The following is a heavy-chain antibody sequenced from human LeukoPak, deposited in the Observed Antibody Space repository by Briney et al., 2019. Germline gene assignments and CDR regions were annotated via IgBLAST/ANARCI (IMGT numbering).Heavy chain of an antibody. V-gene: IGHV3-23*01. J-gene: IGHJ4*02. Sequence: GGSLRLXCAASGFTFSSYAMSWVRQAPGKALEWVSAISGSGGSTYYADSVKGRFTISRDNSKNTLYLQMSSLRAEDTAVYYCAKVGLSLHFDYWGQGTLVTVSS. CDR2: ISGSGGST. D-gene: IGHD3/OR15-3a*01. CDR3: AKVGLSLHFDY. CDR1: GFTFSSYA.